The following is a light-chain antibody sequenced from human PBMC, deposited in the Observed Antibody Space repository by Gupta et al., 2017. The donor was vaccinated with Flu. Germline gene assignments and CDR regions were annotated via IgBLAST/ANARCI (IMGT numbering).Light chain of an antibody. CDR1: SSDVGGKKY. Sequence: SVTISCTGTSSDVGGKKYVSWYQQHPGEAPNLMIFEVSERPSGVPDRFSGSKSGNTASLTVSGRQAEDEAQYYCSSYAGSNKWVFGGGTKLTVL. CDR3: SSYAGSNKWV. CDR2: EVS. J-gene: IGLJ3*02. V-gene: IGLV2-8*01.